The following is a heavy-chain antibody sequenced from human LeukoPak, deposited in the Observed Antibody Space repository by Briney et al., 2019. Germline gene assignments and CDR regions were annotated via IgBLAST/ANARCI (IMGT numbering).Heavy chain of an antibody. CDR3: ARYSSGWPYYFDY. Sequence: NPSETLSLTCTVSGGSISSYYWSWIRQPPGKGLEWIGYIYYSGSTNYNPSLKSRVTISVDTSKDQFSLKLSSVTAADTAVYYCARYSSGWPYYFDYWGQGTLVTVSS. CDR2: IYYSGST. D-gene: IGHD6-19*01. J-gene: IGHJ4*02. CDR1: GGSISSYY. V-gene: IGHV4-59*01.